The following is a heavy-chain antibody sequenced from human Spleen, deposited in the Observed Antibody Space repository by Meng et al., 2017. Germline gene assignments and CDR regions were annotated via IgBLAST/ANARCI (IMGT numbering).Heavy chain of an antibody. D-gene: IGHD2-15*01. J-gene: IGHJ4*02. Sequence: GESLKISCGASGFTFSRYWMTWVRQAPGKGLEWVANIKEDGSEKYYVDFVKGRFTISRDNAKNSLYLQMNSLRAEDTAVYYCARDLCGGSCYSIDYWGQGMLVTVSS. CDR3: ARDLCGGSCYSIDY. CDR2: IKEDGSEK. CDR1: GFTFSRYW. V-gene: IGHV3-7*01.